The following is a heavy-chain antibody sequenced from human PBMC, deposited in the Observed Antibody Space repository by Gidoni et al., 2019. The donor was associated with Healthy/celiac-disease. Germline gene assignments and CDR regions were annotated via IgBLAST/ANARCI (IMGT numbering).Heavy chain of an antibody. CDR3: ARDRGYYDSSGYYSDY. D-gene: IGHD3-22*01. V-gene: IGHV4-61*02. Sequence: QVQLQESGPGLVKPSQTLSLPCTVLGVSISTGGYYWSWIRQPAGKGLEWIGRIYTSGSTNYNPSLTSRVTISVDTSKTQFSLKLSSVTAADTAVYYCARDRGYYDSSGYYSDYWGQGTLVTVSS. J-gene: IGHJ4*02. CDR2: IYTSGST. CDR1: GVSISTGGYY.